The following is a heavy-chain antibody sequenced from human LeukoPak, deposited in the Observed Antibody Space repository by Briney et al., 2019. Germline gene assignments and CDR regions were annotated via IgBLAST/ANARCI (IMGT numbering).Heavy chain of an antibody. J-gene: IGHJ5*02. CDR1: GYSFTSYW. CDR2: IYPGDSDT. Sequence: GESLKISCKGSGYSFTSYWIGWVRQMPGKGLGWMGIIYPGDSDTRYSPSFQGQVTVSADKSISTAYLQWSSLKASDTAMYYCAMSWEYNWFDPWGQGTLVTVSS. D-gene: IGHD1-26*01. V-gene: IGHV5-51*01. CDR3: AMSWEYNWFDP.